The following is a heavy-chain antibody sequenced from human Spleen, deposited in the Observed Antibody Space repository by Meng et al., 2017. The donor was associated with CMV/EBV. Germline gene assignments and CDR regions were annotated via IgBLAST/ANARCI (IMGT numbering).Heavy chain of an antibody. CDR1: GGTFSSFA. CDR3: ARAGGYCSTTSCGLFDY. J-gene: IGHJ4*02. V-gene: IGHV1-69*10. CDR2: IIPMLGIA. Sequence: SVKVSCKASGGTFSSFAISWVRQAPGQGLEWMGQIIPMLGIANYAQRFQGRVTIIADKSTSTAYMELSSLRSEDTAVYYCARAGGYCSTTSCGLFDYWGQGTLVTVSS. D-gene: IGHD2-2*01.